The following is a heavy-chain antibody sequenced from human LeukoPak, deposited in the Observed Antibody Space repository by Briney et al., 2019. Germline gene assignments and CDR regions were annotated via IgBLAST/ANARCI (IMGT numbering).Heavy chain of an antibody. Sequence: SETLSLTCTVSGYSISSGYFWGWIRQFPGKGLEWIGSIYHSGSTFYNPSLKSRITISLDTSKNQFSLKVYSVTAADTAVYYCARNFPGRTEDVWGKGTTVTVSS. J-gene: IGHJ6*04. V-gene: IGHV4-38-2*02. CDR1: GYSISSGYF. CDR2: IYHSGST. CDR3: ARNFPGRTEDV.